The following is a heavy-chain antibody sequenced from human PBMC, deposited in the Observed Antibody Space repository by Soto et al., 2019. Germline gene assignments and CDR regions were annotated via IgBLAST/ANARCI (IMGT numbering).Heavy chain of an antibody. Sequence: PVGSLRLSCAASGFTFSSHSMNWVRQAPGKGLEWVSYISSSSTIYYADSVKGRFTISRDNAKNSLYLQMNSLRDEDTAVYYCAIYSRLVYARSYYHYGMDVWVKGTTVTVS. J-gene: IGHJ6*04. D-gene: IGHD2-8*01. V-gene: IGHV3-48*02. CDR1: GFTFSSHS. CDR2: ISSSSTI. CDR3: AIYSRLVYARSYYHYGMDV.